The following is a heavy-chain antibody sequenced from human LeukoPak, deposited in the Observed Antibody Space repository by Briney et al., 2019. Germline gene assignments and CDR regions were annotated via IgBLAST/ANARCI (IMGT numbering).Heavy chain of an antibody. Sequence: ASVKVSCKASGYTFTSYYMHWVRQAPGQGLEWMGIISPSGGSTSYAQKFQGRVTMTRDMSTSTVYMELSSLRSEDTAVYYCARVPRYYDSSGYAFDIWGQGTMVTVSS. V-gene: IGHV1-46*01. D-gene: IGHD3-22*01. CDR2: ISPSGGST. CDR1: GYTFTSYY. CDR3: ARVPRYYDSSGYAFDI. J-gene: IGHJ3*02.